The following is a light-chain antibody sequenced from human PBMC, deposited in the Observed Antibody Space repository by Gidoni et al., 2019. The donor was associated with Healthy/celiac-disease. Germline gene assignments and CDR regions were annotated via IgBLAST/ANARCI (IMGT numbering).Light chain of an antibody. J-gene: IGKJ1*01. CDR3: QQYYSSPQT. CDR2: GAS. V-gene: IGKV4-1*01. Sequence: DIVMTQSPDSLAVSLGERATINCKSSQSVLYSSNNKNYLAWYQQKPGQPPKLLIYGASTRESGVPDRFSGSGSGTDFTLTISSLQAEDVAVYYCQQYYSSPQTFXQXTKVEIK. CDR1: QSVLYSSNNKNY.